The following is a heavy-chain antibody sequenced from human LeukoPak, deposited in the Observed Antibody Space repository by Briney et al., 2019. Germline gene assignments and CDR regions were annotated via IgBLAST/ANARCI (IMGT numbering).Heavy chain of an antibody. CDR1: GFTVSSNY. CDR2: ISGSGGST. V-gene: IGHV3-23*01. D-gene: IGHD4-17*01. CDR3: AKAGYGDYRSYYFDY. J-gene: IGHJ4*02. Sequence: PGGSLRLSCAASGFTVSSNYMSWVRQAPGKGLEWVSAISGSGGSTYYADSVKGRFTISRDNSKNTLYLQMNSLRAEDTAVYYCAKAGYGDYRSYYFDYWGQGTLVTVSS.